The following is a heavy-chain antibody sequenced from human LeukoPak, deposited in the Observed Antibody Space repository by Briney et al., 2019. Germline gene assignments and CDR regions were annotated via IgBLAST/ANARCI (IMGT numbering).Heavy chain of an antibody. CDR2: ITTSGSNI. J-gene: IGHJ6*02. Sequence: GGSLRLSCAASGFIFSDHYMSWIRQAPGKGPEWVSYITTSGSNIYYADSVKGRFTISRDNAKNSLYLQMNSLRAEDTAVYYCARGHYGLDVWGQGTTVTASS. CDR1: GFIFSDHY. CDR3: ARGHYGLDV. V-gene: IGHV3-11*01.